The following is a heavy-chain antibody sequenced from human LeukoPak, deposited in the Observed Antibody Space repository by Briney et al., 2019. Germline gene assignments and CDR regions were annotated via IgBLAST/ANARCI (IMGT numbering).Heavy chain of an antibody. V-gene: IGHV3-23*01. CDR3: AKDAIRGHYATDWYFDY. Sequence: GGSLRPSCAASGFTFSSYAMSWVRQAPGRGLEWVSTISGAAGSSYYADSVKGRFTISRDNSQNTLYLQMSSLRVEDTAVYYCAKDAIRGHYATDWYFDYWGLGTLVTVSS. CDR1: GFTFSSYA. J-gene: IGHJ4*02. D-gene: IGHD3-9*01. CDR2: ISGAAGSS.